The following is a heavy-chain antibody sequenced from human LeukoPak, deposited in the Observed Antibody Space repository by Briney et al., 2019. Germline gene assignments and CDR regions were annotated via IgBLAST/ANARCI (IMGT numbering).Heavy chain of an antibody. Sequence: GESLKISCKGSGYSFTSYWIGWVRQMPGKGLEWMGIIYPGDSDTRYSPSFQGQVTISADKSIGTAYLQWSSLKASDTAMYYCARQGYCRGGSCKNWFDPWGQGTLVTVSS. CDR2: IYPGDSDT. J-gene: IGHJ5*02. D-gene: IGHD2-15*01. V-gene: IGHV5-51*01. CDR3: ARQGYCRGGSCKNWFDP. CDR1: GYSFTSYW.